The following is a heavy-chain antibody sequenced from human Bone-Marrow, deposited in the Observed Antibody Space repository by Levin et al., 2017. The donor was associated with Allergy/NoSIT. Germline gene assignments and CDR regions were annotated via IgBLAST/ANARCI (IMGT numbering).Heavy chain of an antibody. CDR1: GYTFTDYY. Sequence: GESLKISCKASGYTFTDYYMNWVRQAPGQGLEWMGWINPNSGGTNYAQMFQGRVTMTRDTSICTAYLVLSGVRSDDTAVYYCARDPDYYDRAFDIWGQGTMVTVSS. CDR3: ARDPDYYDRAFDI. CDR2: INPNSGGT. D-gene: IGHD3-22*01. J-gene: IGHJ3*02. V-gene: IGHV1-2*02.